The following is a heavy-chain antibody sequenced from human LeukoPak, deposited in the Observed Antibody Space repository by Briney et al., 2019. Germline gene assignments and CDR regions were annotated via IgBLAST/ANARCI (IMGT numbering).Heavy chain of an antibody. Sequence: ASVKVSCKVSGYTFTSYAMNWVRQAPGQGLEWMGWIHPSTGNPTYAQGFTGRFVFSLDTSVSTTYLQISSLKAEDTAVYFCARAFQSLGGLSLPDYWGQGTLLTVSS. CDR1: GYTFTSYA. J-gene: IGHJ4*02. V-gene: IGHV7-4-1*02. CDR3: ARAFQSLGGLSLPDY. D-gene: IGHD3-16*02. CDR2: IHPSTGNP.